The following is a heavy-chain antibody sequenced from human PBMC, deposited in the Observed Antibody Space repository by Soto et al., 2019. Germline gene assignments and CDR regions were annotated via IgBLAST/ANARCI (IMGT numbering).Heavy chain of an antibody. CDR1: GFTFDDYA. CDR3: AKGASATVFAFYDY. Sequence: EVQLVESGGGLVQPGRSLRLSCAASGFTFDDYAMHWVRQPPGKGLEWVSSISWNSGNLGYADSVKGRFTISRDNAKNSLFLQMNRPRGEDTALYFCAKGASATVFAFYDYWGQGTLVTVSS. J-gene: IGHJ4*02. CDR2: ISWNSGNL. V-gene: IGHV3-9*01. D-gene: IGHD4-17*01.